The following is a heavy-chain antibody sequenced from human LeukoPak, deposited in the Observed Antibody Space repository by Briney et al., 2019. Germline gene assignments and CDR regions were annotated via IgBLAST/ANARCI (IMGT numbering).Heavy chain of an antibody. CDR3: AKDRGTGTTVDYFDF. Sequence: GGSLRLSCAASGFMFSNYGMHWVRQAPGKGLGWVAFIRYDGSNSQYADSVKGRFTISRDNSKNTLDVQMNSLRGEDTAVYYCAKDRGTGTTVDYFDFWGQGTLVTVSS. CDR2: IRYDGSNS. J-gene: IGHJ4*02. V-gene: IGHV3-30*02. CDR1: GFMFSNYG. D-gene: IGHD1-7*01.